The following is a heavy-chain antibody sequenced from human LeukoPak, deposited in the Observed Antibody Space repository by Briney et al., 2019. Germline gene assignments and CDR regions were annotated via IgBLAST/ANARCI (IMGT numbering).Heavy chain of an antibody. CDR3: ARHAFSSARSWFDP. J-gene: IGHJ5*02. CDR1: GGSISSYY. CDR2: IYYSGST. D-gene: IGHD6-19*01. Sequence: SETLSLTCTVSGGSISSYYWSWIRQPPGKGLEWIGYIYYSGSTNYNPSLKSRVTISVDTSKNQFSLKLSSVTAADTAVYYCARHAFSSARSWFDPWGQGTLVTVSS. V-gene: IGHV4-59*08.